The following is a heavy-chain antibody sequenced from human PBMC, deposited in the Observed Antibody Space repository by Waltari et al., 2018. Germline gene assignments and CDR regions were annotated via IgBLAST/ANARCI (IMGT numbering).Heavy chain of an antibody. J-gene: IGHJ4*02. CDR2: IRGSGGST. Sequence: EVQLLESGGGLVQPGGSLRLSCAASGFTFSSYAMSWVRQAPGKGLEWVSAIRGSGGSTYYAESVKGRFTISRDKSNNTSYLQMNSLRAEDTAIYYCAKVSTGSSSERVGYYFHYWGQGTLVTVSS. D-gene: IGHD6-13*01. CDR3: AKVSTGSSSERVGYYFHY. V-gene: IGHV3-23*01. CDR1: GFTFSSYA.